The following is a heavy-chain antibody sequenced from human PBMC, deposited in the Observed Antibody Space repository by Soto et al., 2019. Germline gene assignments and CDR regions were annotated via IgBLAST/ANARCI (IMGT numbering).Heavy chain of an antibody. V-gene: IGHV1-2*02. CDR1: GYTFTGYY. Sequence: GASVKVSCKGSGYTFTGYYMHWVRQAPGQGLEWMGWINPNSGGTNYAQKFQGRVTMTRDTSISTAYMELSRLRSDDTAVYYCARDDYYDSSGYYYRWFDPWGQGTLVTAPQ. CDR2: INPNSGGT. D-gene: IGHD3-22*01. J-gene: IGHJ5*02. CDR3: ARDDYYDSSGYYYRWFDP.